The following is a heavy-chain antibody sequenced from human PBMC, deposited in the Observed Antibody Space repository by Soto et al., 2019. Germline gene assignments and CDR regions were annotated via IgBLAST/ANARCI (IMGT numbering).Heavy chain of an antibody. CDR2: ISAYNGNT. D-gene: IGHD6-19*01. CDR3: ASDRLQWLVRLEDLVN. CDR1: GYTFTSYG. V-gene: IGHV1-18*01. J-gene: IGHJ3*01. Sequence: QVQLVQSGAEVKKPGASVKVSCKASGYTFTSYGISWVRQAPGQGLEWMGCISAYNGNTNYAQTLQGRVNMTTDTYTSIAYMGLSSLRSDDKAVYYWASDRLQWLVRLEDLVNWGRGTIVTVSS.